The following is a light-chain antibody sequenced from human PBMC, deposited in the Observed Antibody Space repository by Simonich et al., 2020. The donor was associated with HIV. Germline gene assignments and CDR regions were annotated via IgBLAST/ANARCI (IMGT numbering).Light chain of an antibody. CDR3: QQYYTTPPT. Sequence: DIVMTQSPDSLAVSLGERAPINCKSSRNLLYNSNTKNYLAWYQPKPGQPPTLLIYWASTRESGVPDRFRASGSGTDFTLTISSLQAEDVAVYYCQQYYTTPPTFGQGTKVEIK. CDR2: WAS. V-gene: IGKV4-1*01. CDR1: RNLLYNSNTKNY. J-gene: IGKJ1*01.